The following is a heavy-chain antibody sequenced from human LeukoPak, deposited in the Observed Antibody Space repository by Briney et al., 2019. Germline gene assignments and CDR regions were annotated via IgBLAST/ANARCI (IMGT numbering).Heavy chain of an antibody. V-gene: IGHV1-8*01. Sequence: ASVKVSCKASGYTFTSYDIKWVRPATGQGREWMGWMNPNSGNTGYAQKFQGRVTMTRNTSISTAYMELSSLRSEDTAVYYCARVRDGYKSPAGGYWGQGTLVTVSS. CDR2: MNPNSGNT. CDR1: GYTFTSYD. J-gene: IGHJ4*02. D-gene: IGHD5-24*01. CDR3: ARVRDGYKSPAGGY.